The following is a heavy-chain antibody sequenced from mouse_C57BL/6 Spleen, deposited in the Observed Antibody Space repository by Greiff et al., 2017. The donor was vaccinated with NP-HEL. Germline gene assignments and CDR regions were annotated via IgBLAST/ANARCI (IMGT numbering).Heavy chain of an antibody. J-gene: IGHJ3*01. V-gene: IGHV1-42*01. CDR1: GYPFTGYY. CDR3: ARVTTVAY. CDR2: INPSTGGT. Sequence: VQLQQSGPELVKPGASVKISCKASGYPFTGYYMNWVKQSPEKSLEWIGEINPSTGGTTYNQKFKAKATLTVDKSSSTAYMQLKSLTSEDSAVYYCARVTTVAYWGQGTLVTVSA. D-gene: IGHD2-3*01.